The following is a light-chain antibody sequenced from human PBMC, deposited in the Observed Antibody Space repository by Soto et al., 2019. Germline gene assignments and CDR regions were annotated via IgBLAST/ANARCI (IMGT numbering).Light chain of an antibody. CDR1: QDIGNY. Sequence: DIQMTQSPSSLSASVGDTVTITCRASQDIGNYLAWYQQKPGKVPKLLIYAASTLQSGVPSRFRGSGSGTDFTLTISSLQPVDVATFYCQQSSTTRWTFGQGTKVEIK. V-gene: IGKV1-27*01. J-gene: IGKJ1*01. CDR2: AAS. CDR3: QQSSTTRWT.